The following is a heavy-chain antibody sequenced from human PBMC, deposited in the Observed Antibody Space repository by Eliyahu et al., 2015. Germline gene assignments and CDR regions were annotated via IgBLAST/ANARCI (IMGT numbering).Heavy chain of an antibody. Sequence: QVQLVQSGAEVKKPGASVXVSCKASGXXFXSXGISWVRQAPGQGLEWMGWISAYNGNTNYAQKLQGRVTMTTDTSTSTAYMELRSLRSDDTAVYYCARDRGTTVTTGYWGQGTLVTVSS. V-gene: IGHV1-18*01. CDR3: ARDRGTTVTTGY. CDR1: GXXFXSXG. D-gene: IGHD4-11*01. J-gene: IGHJ4*02. CDR2: ISAYNGNT.